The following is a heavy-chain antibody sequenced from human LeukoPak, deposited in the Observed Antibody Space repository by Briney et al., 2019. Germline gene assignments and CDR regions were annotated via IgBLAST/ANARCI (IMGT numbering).Heavy chain of an antibody. CDR3: AKGASGSYHTPYDY. V-gene: IGHV3-11*01. CDR1: GFTFSDYY. CDR2: ISSSGSTI. D-gene: IGHD1-26*01. J-gene: IGHJ4*02. Sequence: GGSLRLSCAASGFTFSDYYMSWIRQAPGKGLEWVSYISSSGSTIYYADSVQGRFIISRDNSKNTLNLQMNSLRVEDTAVYYCAKGASGSYHTPYDYWGQGSLVTVSS.